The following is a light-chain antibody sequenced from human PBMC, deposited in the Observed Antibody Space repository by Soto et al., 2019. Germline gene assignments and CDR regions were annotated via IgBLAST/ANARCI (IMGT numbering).Light chain of an antibody. CDR3: QQYGGSPPT. CDR1: QSVSSNY. Sequence: EIVLTQSPGTLSLSPGERATLSCRASQSVSSNYLAWYQRKPGQAPRLLIYAASSTATDIPNRFSGSGSGTDFTLTITRLEPEDFAVYFCQQYGGSPPTFGQGTKLEIK. V-gene: IGKV3-20*01. J-gene: IGKJ1*01. CDR2: AAS.